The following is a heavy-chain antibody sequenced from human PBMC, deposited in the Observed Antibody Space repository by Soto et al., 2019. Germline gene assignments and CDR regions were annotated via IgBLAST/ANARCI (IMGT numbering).Heavy chain of an antibody. Sequence: GASVKVSCKTSVYTFNTYGISWVRQAPGQGLEWMGWISAYNGDTNYAQKLQGRVTMTTDTSTSTAYMELRSLRSDDTAVYYCARESYDSSGYYYGYGMDVWGQGTTVTVSS. D-gene: IGHD3-22*01. CDR1: VYTFNTYG. V-gene: IGHV1-18*01. J-gene: IGHJ6*02. CDR2: ISAYNGDT. CDR3: ARESYDSSGYYYGYGMDV.